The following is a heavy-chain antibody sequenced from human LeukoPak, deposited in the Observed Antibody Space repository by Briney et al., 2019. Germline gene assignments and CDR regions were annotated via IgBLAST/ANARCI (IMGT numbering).Heavy chain of an antibody. CDR1: GGSFSGYY. V-gene: IGHV4-59*01. CDR3: ARDPCSGGSCYSAGGAFDI. Sequence: SETLSLTCAVYGGSFSGYYWSWIRQPPGKGLEWIGYIYYSGSTNYNPSLKSRVTISVDTSKNQFSLKLSSVTAADTAVYYCARDPCSGGSCYSAGGAFDIWGQGTMVTVSS. CDR2: IYYSGST. J-gene: IGHJ3*02. D-gene: IGHD2-15*01.